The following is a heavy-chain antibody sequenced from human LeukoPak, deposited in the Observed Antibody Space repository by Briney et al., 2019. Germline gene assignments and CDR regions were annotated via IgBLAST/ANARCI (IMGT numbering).Heavy chain of an antibody. D-gene: IGHD4-17*01. Sequence: KPSETLSLTCAVYGGSFSGYYWSWIRQPPGKGLEWIGEINHSGSTNYNPSLKSRVTISVDTSKNQFSLKLSSVTAADTAVYYCARVFDYGDPPDYWGQGTLVTVSS. CDR3: ARVFDYGDPPDY. J-gene: IGHJ4*02. V-gene: IGHV4-34*01. CDR2: INHSGST. CDR1: GGSFSGYY.